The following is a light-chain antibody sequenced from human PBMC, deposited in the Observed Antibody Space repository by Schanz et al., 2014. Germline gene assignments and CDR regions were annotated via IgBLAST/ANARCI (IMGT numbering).Light chain of an antibody. V-gene: IGKV3-11*01. CDR2: DAS. Sequence: EIVLTQSPATLSLSPGERATLSCRASQSVSSYLAWYQQKPGQAPRLLIYDASNRATGIPARFSGSGSGTDFTLTISSLQPDDFATYYCQQYNSYSGTFGQGTKVEIK. J-gene: IGKJ1*01. CDR3: QQYNSYSGT. CDR1: QSVSSY.